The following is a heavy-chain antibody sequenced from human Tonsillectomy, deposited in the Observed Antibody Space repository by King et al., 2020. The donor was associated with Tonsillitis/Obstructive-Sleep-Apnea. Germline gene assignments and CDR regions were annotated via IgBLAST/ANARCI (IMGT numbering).Heavy chain of an antibody. V-gene: IGHV1-58*01. CDR3: AAGSDFSGLDP. D-gene: IGHD2-21*02. CDR2: SVGGRCNT. Sequence: VQLVESGPEVKKPGTSVKVSCKASGLTFTNSDVQWVRQDGGPCLEWIGCSVGGRCNTKHAQKFQERVTITRDRSTSTAYMELSSLRSEDTAVYYCAAGSDFSGLDPWGQGTLVTVSS. CDR1: GLTFTNSD. J-gene: IGHJ5*02.